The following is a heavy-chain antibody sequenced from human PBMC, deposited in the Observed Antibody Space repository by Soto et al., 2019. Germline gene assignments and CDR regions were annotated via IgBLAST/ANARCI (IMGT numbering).Heavy chain of an antibody. CDR2: IWYDGSNK. CDR3: ARYLHYYYYGMDL. J-gene: IGHJ6*02. D-gene: IGHD3-9*01. CDR1: GFTFSSYG. Sequence: GGSLRLSCAASGFTFSSYGMHWVRQAPGKGLEWVAVIWYDGSNKYYADSVKGRFTISRDNSKNTLYLQMNSLRAEDTAVYYCARYLHYYYYGMDLWGQGTTVTVSS. V-gene: IGHV3-33*01.